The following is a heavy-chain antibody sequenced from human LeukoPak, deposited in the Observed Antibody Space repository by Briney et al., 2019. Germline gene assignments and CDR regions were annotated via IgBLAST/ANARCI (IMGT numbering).Heavy chain of an antibody. CDR1: GGSISSSSYY. CDR2: IYYSGST. V-gene: IGHV4-39*01. J-gene: IGHJ4*02. D-gene: IGHD4-17*01. CDR3: ASSDYGDYAFDY. Sequence: SETLSLTCTVSGGSISSSSYYRGCIRQPPGKGLEWIGSIYYSGSTYYNPSLKSRVTISVDTSKNQFSLKLSSVTAADTAVYYCASSDYGDYAFDYWGQGTLVTVSS.